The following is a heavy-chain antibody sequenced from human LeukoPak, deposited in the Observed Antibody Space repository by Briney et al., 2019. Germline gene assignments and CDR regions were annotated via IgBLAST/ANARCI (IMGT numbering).Heavy chain of an antibody. V-gene: IGHV3-30*02. CDR1: GFTLTSTG. CDR3: AKVTMGDVWFDP. D-gene: IGHD3-16*01. J-gene: IGHJ5*02. Sequence: GGSLRLSCAMSGFTLTSTGMHWVRQAPGKGLEWVAFMHYDGRNILYADSVKGRFSISTDNSKNMVYLQMSSLRAEDTAVYYCAKVTMGDVWFDPWGQRTLVTVSS. CDR2: MHYDGRNI.